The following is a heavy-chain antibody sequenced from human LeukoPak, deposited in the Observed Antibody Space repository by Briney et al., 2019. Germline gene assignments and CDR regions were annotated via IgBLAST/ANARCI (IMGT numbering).Heavy chain of an antibody. D-gene: IGHD6-19*01. CDR3: ASLRNPGIAVE. CDR2: INHSGST. J-gene: IGHJ4*02. V-gene: IGHV4-34*01. CDR1: GGSFSGYY. Sequence: PSETLSLTCAVYGGSFSGYYWSWIRQPPGKGLEWIGEINHSGSTNYNPSLKSRVTISVDTSKNQCSLKLSSVTAADTAVYYCASLRNPGIAVEWGQGTLVTVSS.